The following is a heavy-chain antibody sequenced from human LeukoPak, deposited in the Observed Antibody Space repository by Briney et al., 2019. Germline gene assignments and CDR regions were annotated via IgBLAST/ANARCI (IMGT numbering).Heavy chain of an antibody. CDR2: ISYNGRNE. V-gene: IGHV3-30*03. J-gene: IGHJ4*02. CDR3: ATGPMIMFGGLTDREFDY. D-gene: IGHD3-16*01. CDR1: GFTFSSYG. Sequence: GGSLRLSCGAAGFTFSSYGMHWVRQAPGKGLEWVAFISYNGRNEYYADSVKGRFTISRDISKNTLYLQMDSLRTEDTAVYYCATGPMIMFGGLTDREFDYWGQGTLVTVSS.